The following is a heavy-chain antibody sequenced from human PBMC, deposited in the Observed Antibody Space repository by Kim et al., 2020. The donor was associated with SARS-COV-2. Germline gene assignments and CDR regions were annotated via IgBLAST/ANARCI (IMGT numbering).Heavy chain of an antibody. V-gene: IGHV3-33*01. CDR3: AREQPHRHCTGGVCSIDY. Sequence: GGSLRLSCAASGFTFSSYGMHWVRQAPGKGLEWVAVIWYDGSNKYYADSVKGRFTISRDNSKNTLYLQMNSLRAEDTAVYYCAREQPHRHCTGGVCSIDYWGQGTLVTVSS. J-gene: IGHJ4*02. CDR1: GFTFSSYG. CDR2: IWYDGSNK. D-gene: IGHD2-8*02.